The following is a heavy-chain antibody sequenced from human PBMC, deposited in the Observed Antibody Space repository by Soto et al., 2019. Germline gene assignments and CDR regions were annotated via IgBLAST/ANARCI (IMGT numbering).Heavy chain of an antibody. CDR1: GGTFSSYA. CDR2: IIPIFGTA. J-gene: IGHJ6*02. V-gene: IGHV1-69*01. CDR3: ARDPVDTVATDLSFYYYYGMDV. D-gene: IGHD5-12*01. Sequence: QVQLVQSGAEVKKPGSSVKVSCKASGGTFSSYAISWVRQAPGQGLEWMGGIIPIFGTANYAQKFQGRVTITADESTSTAYMELSSLRSEDTAVYYCARDPVDTVATDLSFYYYYGMDVWGQGTTVTVSS.